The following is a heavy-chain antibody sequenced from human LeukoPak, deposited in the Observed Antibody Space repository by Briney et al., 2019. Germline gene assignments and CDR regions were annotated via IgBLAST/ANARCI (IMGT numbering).Heavy chain of an antibody. V-gene: IGHV4-30-4*01. CDR1: GGSISSGDYY. D-gene: IGHD3-10*01. J-gene: IGHJ4*02. Sequence: SETLSLTCTVSGGSISSGDYYWSWLRQPPGKGLEWIGYIYYSGSTYYNPSLKSRVTISVDTSKNQSCLKLSSVTAADTAVYYCASHDYYGSGSATDYWGQGTLVTVSS. CDR2: IYYSGST. CDR3: ASHDYYGSGSATDY.